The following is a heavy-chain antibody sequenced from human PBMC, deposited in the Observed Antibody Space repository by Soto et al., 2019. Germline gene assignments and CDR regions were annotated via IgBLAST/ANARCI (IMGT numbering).Heavy chain of an antibody. Sequence: SLTCTVSGGSISSYYWSWIRQPPGKGLEWIGYIYYSGSTNYNPSLKSRVTISVDTSKNQFSLKLSSVTAADTAVYYCARWNGAGNDYWGQGTLVTVSS. V-gene: IGHV4-59*01. J-gene: IGHJ4*02. D-gene: IGHD1-1*01. CDR1: GGSISSYY. CDR2: IYYSGST. CDR3: ARWNGAGNDY.